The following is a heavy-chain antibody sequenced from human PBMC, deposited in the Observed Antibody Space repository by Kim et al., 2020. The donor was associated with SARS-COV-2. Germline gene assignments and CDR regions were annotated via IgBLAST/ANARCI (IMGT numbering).Heavy chain of an antibody. CDR2: IIPIFGKA. D-gene: IGHD2-15*01. CDR1: GGTFSSYA. V-gene: IGHV1-69*13. J-gene: IGHJ6*02. CDR3: ARGYCSGGSCSLGYYYGMDV. Sequence: SVKVSCKASGGTFSSYAISWVRQAPGQGLEWMGGIIPIFGKANYAQKFQGRVTITADESTSTAYMELSSLRSEDTAVYYCARGYCSGGSCSLGYYYGMDVWGQGTTVTVSS.